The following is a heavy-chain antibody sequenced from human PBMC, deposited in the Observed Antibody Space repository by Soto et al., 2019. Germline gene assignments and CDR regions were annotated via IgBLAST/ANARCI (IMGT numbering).Heavy chain of an antibody. Sequence: ASVKVSCKASGYTFTSYGISWVRQAPGQGLEWMGWISAYNGNTNYAQKLQGRVTMTTDTSTSTAYMELRSLRSDDTAVYYCARDEPYSNYPPMGGDYYYYYMDVWGKGTTVTVSS. V-gene: IGHV1-18*01. D-gene: IGHD4-4*01. CDR1: GYTFTSYG. CDR3: ARDEPYSNYPPMGGDYYYYYMDV. J-gene: IGHJ6*03. CDR2: ISAYNGNT.